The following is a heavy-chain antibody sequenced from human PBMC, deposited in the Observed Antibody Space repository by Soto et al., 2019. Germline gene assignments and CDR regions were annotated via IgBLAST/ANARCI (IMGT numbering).Heavy chain of an antibody. J-gene: IGHJ6*03. Sequence: PSETLSLTCTVSGGSISSSSYYWGWIRQPPGKGLEWIGSIYYSGSTYYNPSLKSRVTISVDTSKNQFSLKLSSVTAADTAVYYCARRPWLVLDDYHYYMDVWGKGTTVTVSS. V-gene: IGHV4-39*01. D-gene: IGHD6-19*01. CDR2: IYYSGST. CDR3: ARRPWLVLDDYHYYMDV. CDR1: GGSISSSSYY.